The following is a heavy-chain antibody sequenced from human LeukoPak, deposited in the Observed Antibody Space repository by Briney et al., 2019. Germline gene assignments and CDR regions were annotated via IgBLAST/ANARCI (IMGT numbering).Heavy chain of an antibody. J-gene: IGHJ4*02. CDR3: AKVSYYDSSGYYQYYFDY. Sequence: PGGSLRLSCAAPGFTFDDYAMDWVRQAPGKGLEWVSGISWNSGSIGYADSVKGRFTISRDNAKNSLYLQMNSLRAEDTALYYCAKVSYYDSSGYYQYYFDYWGQGTLVTVSS. D-gene: IGHD3-22*01. CDR2: ISWNSGSI. V-gene: IGHV3-9*01. CDR1: GFTFDDYA.